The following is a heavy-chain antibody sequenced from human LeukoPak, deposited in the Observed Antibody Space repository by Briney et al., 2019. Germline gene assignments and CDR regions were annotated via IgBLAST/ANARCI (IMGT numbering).Heavy chain of an antibody. V-gene: IGHV1-18*01. D-gene: IGHD6-13*01. CDR3: ARDPAAGTAPFDY. CDR2: LSAYNGNT. CDR1: GYTFTGYG. J-gene: IGHJ4*02. Sequence: ASVKVSCKASGYTFTGYGISWVRQAPGQGLEWMGWLSAYNGNTNYAQKLQGRVTITTDTSTSTAYMELRSLRSDDTAVYYCARDPAAGTAPFDYWGQGTLVTVSS.